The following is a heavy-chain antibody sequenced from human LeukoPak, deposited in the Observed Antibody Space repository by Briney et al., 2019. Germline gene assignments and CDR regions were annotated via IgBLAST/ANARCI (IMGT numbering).Heavy chain of an antibody. D-gene: IGHD3-22*01. V-gene: IGHV1-24*01. CDR1: GYTLTDLS. Sequence: ASVKVSCKVSGYTLTDLSMHWVRQAPGKGLEWMGGINPDGGETNYAQKFQGRVTMTEDTSTNTAYLQLSSLRSEDTAVYYCATLHYCDSSGTSLIGYWGQGTLVTVSS. CDR2: INPDGGET. CDR3: ATLHYCDSSGTSLIGY. J-gene: IGHJ4*02.